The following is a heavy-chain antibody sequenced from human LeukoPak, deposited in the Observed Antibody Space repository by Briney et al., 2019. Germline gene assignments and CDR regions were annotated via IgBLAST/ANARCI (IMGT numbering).Heavy chain of an antibody. CDR3: AKGGYCSSTSCPYYYGMDV. V-gene: IGHV3-23*01. CDR2: ISGSSGST. CDR1: GFTFSNYA. J-gene: IGHJ6*02. D-gene: IGHD2-2*01. Sequence: GGSLRLSCAASGFTFSNYAMSWVRQAPGKGLECVSAISGSSGSTYYADSVKGRFTISRDNSKNTLYLQMNSLRAEDTAVYYCAKGGYCSSTSCPYYYGMDVWGQGTTVTVSS.